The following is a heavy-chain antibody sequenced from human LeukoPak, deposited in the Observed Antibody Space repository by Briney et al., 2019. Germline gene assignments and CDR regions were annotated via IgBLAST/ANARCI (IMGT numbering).Heavy chain of an antibody. J-gene: IGHJ6*02. CDR2: IWFDGSNT. D-gene: IGHD1-1*01. Sequence: GGSLRLSCAASGFTFSSYGTHWVRQAPGKGLEWVAAIWFDGSNTYYADSVKGRFTISRDNSKNTLYLQMNSLRAEDTAVYYCAKGAGTTSLGIYYYYYGMDVWGQGTTVTVSS. CDR3: AKGAGTTSLGIYYYYYGMDV. CDR1: GFTFSSYG. V-gene: IGHV3-33*06.